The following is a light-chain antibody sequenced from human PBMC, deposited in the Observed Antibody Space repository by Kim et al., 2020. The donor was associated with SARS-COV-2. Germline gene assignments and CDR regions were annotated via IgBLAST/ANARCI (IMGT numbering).Light chain of an antibody. J-gene: IGKJ2*01. V-gene: IGKV3-20*01. CDR3: QQYGGSRN. Sequence: EIVLTQSPGTLSLSPGERATLSCRASQSVNIDYLAWYQQKPGQAPRLLIYGASSRATGITDRFSGSGSGTDFTLTIARLEPEDFAVYYCQQYGGSRNFGKGTKLEI. CDR2: GAS. CDR1: QSVNIDY.